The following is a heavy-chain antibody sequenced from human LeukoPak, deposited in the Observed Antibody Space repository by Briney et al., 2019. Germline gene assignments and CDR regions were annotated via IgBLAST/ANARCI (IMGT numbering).Heavy chain of an antibody. D-gene: IGHD2-2*01. CDR3: ARRAIDDIVVVPAASFFDY. CDR2: IYYSGST. CDR1: GGSISSSSYY. V-gene: IGHV4-39*01. J-gene: IGHJ4*02. Sequence: SETLSLTCTVSGGSISSSSYYWGWIRQPPGKGLEWIGSIYYSGSTYYNPSLKSRATISVDTSKNQFSLKLSSVTAADTAVYYCARRAIDDIVVVPAASFFDYWGQGTLVTVSS.